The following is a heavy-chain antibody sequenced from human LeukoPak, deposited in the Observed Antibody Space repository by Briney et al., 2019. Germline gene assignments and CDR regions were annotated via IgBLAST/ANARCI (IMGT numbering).Heavy chain of an antibody. D-gene: IGHD3-10*01. V-gene: IGHV1-69*13. CDR2: IIPIFGTA. CDR3: AREGPMVRGVTPDY. CDR1: GATFSSYA. J-gene: IGHJ4*02. Sequence: GASVKVSFKSAGATFSSYAISWVRQAPGQGLEWRGGIIPIFGTANHAQTFQGRVTLTADESTSTAYMELSSLRSENTAVYYCAREGPMVRGVTPDYWGQGTLVTVSS.